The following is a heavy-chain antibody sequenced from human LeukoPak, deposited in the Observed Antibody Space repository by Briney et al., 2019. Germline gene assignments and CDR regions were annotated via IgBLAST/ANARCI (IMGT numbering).Heavy chain of an antibody. J-gene: IGHJ3*02. CDR1: GYNFTNYW. CDR2: IYLDDSDT. Sequence: GGPRKISCKGSGYNFTNYWIGWVRQMPGKGLDCMWTIYLDDSDTRNSPSFQGHVPISADKPIRTAYLQWSKLKASDTAMCYCARSYSGTYLKAFDIWGQGTMVTVSS. V-gene: IGHV5-51*04. D-gene: IGHD1-26*01. CDR3: ARSYSGTYLKAFDI.